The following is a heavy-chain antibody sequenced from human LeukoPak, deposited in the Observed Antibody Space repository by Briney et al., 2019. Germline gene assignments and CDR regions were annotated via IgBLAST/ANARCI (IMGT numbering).Heavy chain of an antibody. CDR2: INHSGST. Sequence: PSETLSLTCAVYGGSIRGYYWSWIRQPPGKGLEWIGEINHSGSTNYNPSLKSRVTISVDTSKNQFSLKLSSVTAADTAVYYCARAAYDILTGSAIYYYYYMDVWGKGTTVTVSS. D-gene: IGHD3-9*01. V-gene: IGHV4-34*01. J-gene: IGHJ6*03. CDR3: ARAAYDILTGSAIYYYYYMDV. CDR1: GGSIRGYY.